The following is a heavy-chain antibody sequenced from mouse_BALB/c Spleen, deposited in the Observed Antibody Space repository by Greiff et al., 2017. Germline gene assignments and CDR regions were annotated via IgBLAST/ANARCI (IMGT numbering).Heavy chain of an antibody. D-gene: IGHD1-2*01. CDR1: GYTFTSYW. V-gene: IGHV1S22*01. CDR2: IYPGSGST. Sequence: LQQPGSELVRPGASVKLSCKASGYTFTSYWMHWVKQRHGQGLEWIGNIYPGSGSTNYDEKFKSKGTLTVDTSSSTAYMHLSSLTSEDSAVYYCTRSRDYGYDYWGQGTTLTVSS. CDR3: TRSRDYGYDY. J-gene: IGHJ2*01.